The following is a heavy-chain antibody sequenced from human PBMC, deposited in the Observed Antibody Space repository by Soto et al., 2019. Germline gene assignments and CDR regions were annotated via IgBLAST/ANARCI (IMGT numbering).Heavy chain of an antibody. CDR1: GFTFSNYD. D-gene: IGHD2-21*01. CDR3: ARGRDSGLYYFDY. V-gene: IGHV3-13*01. J-gene: IGHJ4*02. Sequence: EVQLVESGGDLVQPGGSLRLSCAASGFTFSNYDMHWVRQATGKGLEWVSTISTAGNTYSPGSVKGRFTISRENAKNSLYLQMNILRVDDTAVYYCARGRDSGLYYFDYWGRGTLVTVSS. CDR2: ISTAGNT.